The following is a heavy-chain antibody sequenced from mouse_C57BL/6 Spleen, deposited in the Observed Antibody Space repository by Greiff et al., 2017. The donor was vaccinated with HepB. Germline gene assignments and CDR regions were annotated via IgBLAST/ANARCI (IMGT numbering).Heavy chain of an antibody. Sequence: VQLQQPGAELVKPGASVKLSCKASGYTFTSYWMHWVKQRPGQGLEWIGMIHPNSGSTNYNEKFKSKATLTVDKSSSTAYMQLSSLTSEDSAVYYCAREGGNYGNYAMDYWGQGTSVTVSS. CDR1: GYTFTSYW. D-gene: IGHD2-1*01. CDR2: IHPNSGST. J-gene: IGHJ4*01. CDR3: AREGGNYGNYAMDY. V-gene: IGHV1-64*01.